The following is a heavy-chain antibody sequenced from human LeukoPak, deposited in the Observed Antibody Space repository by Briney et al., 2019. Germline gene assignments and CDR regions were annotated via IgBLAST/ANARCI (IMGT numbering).Heavy chain of an antibody. J-gene: IGHJ1*01. V-gene: IGHV3-7*01. D-gene: IGHD6-19*01. CDR1: GLTFSSYW. CDR2: INKDGSEK. Sequence: GGSLRLSCAASGLTFSSYWMSWVRQTPGKGLQWVANINKDGSEKYYMDSVRGRFTISRDNAKNSLSLQMNSLRVEDTAVYYCARELVAGPAEYFQHGGQGTLVTASS. CDR3: ARELVAGPAEYFQH.